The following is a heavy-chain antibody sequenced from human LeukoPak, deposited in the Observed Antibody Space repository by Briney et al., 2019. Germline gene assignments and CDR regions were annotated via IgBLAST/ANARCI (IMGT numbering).Heavy chain of an antibody. Sequence: TSQTLSFTCTVSGGSISRGSYYWSWIRQPAGKGLEWIGRIYTSGSTNYNPSLKSRVTISVDTSKNQFSLKLSSVTAADTAVYYCARTGVVKYYYDSSGYYYEVWGQGTLVTVSS. J-gene: IGHJ4*02. V-gene: IGHV4-61*02. CDR3: ARTGVVKYYYDSSGYYYEV. CDR1: GGSISRGSYY. D-gene: IGHD3-22*01. CDR2: IYTSGST.